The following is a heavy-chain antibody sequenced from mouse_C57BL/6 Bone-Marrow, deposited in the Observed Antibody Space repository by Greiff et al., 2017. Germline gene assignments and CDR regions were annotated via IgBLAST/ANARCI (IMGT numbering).Heavy chain of an antibody. CDR1: GYSITSGYY. CDR3: ARDLWDRFDY. CDR2: ISYDGSN. J-gene: IGHJ2*01. D-gene: IGHD3-3*01. Sequence: DVHLVESGPGLVKPSQSLSLTCSVTGYSITSGYYWNWIRQFPGNKLEWMGYISYDGSNNYNPSLKNRISITRDTSKNQFFLKLNSVTTEDTATYYCARDLWDRFDYWGQGTTLTVSS. V-gene: IGHV3-6*01.